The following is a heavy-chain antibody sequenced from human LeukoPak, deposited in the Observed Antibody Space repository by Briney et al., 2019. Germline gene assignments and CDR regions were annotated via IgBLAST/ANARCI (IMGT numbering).Heavy chain of an antibody. Sequence: SVKVSCKASGGTFSSYAISWVRQAPGQGLEWMGRIIPILGIANYAQKFQGRVTITADKSTSTAYMELSSLRSEGTAVYYCARSSIKVAGSVFDYWGRGTLVTVSS. V-gene: IGHV1-69*04. CDR3: ARSSIKVAGSVFDY. CDR2: IIPILGIA. J-gene: IGHJ4*02. CDR1: GGTFSSYA. D-gene: IGHD6-19*01.